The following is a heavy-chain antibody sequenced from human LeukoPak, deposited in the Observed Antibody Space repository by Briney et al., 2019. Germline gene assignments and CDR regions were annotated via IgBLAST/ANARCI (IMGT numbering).Heavy chain of an antibody. J-gene: IGHJ4*02. D-gene: IGHD3-22*01. CDR1: GYAFTSYY. CDR3: ARDNGDYYDSSGYYYPFDY. CDR2: INPSGGST. Sequence: ASVKVSCKASGYAFTSYYMHWVRQAPGQGLEWMGIINPSGGSTSYAQKFQGRVTITRDTSTNTFYMELSSLRSEDTAVYYCARDNGDYYDSSGYYYPFDYWGQGTLVTVSS. V-gene: IGHV1-46*01.